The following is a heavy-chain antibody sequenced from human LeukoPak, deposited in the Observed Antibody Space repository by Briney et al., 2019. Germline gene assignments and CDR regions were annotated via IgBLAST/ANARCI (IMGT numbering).Heavy chain of an antibody. CDR1: GYTFTGYY. D-gene: IGHD6-13*01. CDR3: ARLAAADPYYYYYMDV. J-gene: IGHJ6*03. Sequence: ASVKVSCKASGYTFTGYYMHWVRQAPGQGVEWMGRINPNSGCTNYAQKFQGRVTMTRDTSISTAYMELSRLRSDDTAVYYCARLAAADPYYYYYMDVWGKGTTVTVSS. V-gene: IGHV1-2*06. CDR2: INPNSGCT.